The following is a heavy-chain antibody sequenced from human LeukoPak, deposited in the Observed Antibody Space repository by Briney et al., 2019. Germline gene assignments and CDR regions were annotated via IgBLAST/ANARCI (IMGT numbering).Heavy chain of an antibody. V-gene: IGHV3-30-3*01. D-gene: IGHD6-19*01. CDR3: ARDPGYSSGWSFDY. J-gene: IGHJ4*02. CDR1: GFTFSSYA. CDR2: ISYDRSNK. Sequence: GRSLRLSCAASGFTFSSYAMHWVRQAPGKGLEWVAVISYDRSNKYYADSVKGRFTISRDNSKNTLYLQMNSLRAEDTAVYYCARDPGYSSGWSFDYWGQGTLVTVSS.